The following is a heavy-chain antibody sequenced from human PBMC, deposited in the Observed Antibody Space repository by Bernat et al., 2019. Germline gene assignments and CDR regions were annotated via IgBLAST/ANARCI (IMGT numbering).Heavy chain of an antibody. CDR1: GFTFSSYG. Sequence: QVQLVESGGGVVQPGRSLRLSCAASGFTFSSYGMHWVRQAPGKGLEWVAVISYDGSNKYYADSVKGRFTISRDNSKNTLYLQMNSLRAEDTAVYYCARAIAAAGIDYWGQGTLVTVSS. D-gene: IGHD6-13*01. CDR3: ARAIAAAGIDY. CDR2: ISYDGSNK. J-gene: IGHJ4*02. V-gene: IGHV3-30*03.